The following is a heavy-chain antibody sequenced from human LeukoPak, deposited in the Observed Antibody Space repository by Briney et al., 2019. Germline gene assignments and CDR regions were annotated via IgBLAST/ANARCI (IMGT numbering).Heavy chain of an antibody. J-gene: IGHJ4*02. V-gene: IGHV3-7*01. CDR2: IKQSGSEK. D-gene: IGHD3-10*01. Sequence: GGSLRLSCAASGFSFSSFWMSWVRQAPGKGLEWVASIKQSGSEKNYLDSVKGRFAISRDNAKNSLYLQMNSLRAGDTAIYYCTSGVNWGQGTLVTVSS. CDR3: TSGVN. CDR1: GFSFSSFW.